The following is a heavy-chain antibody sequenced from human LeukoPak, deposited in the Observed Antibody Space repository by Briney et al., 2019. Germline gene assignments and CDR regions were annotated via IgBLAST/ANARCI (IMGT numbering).Heavy chain of an antibody. J-gene: IGHJ4*02. D-gene: IGHD1-26*01. V-gene: IGHV3-15*01. CDR3: TTDCTYSGSYDCQFEY. Sequence: GGSLRLSCAASGFTFSNAWMSWVRQAPGKGLEWVGRIKSKTDGGTTDYAAPVKGRFTISRDDSKNTLYLQMNSLKTEDTAVYYCTTDCTYSGSYDCQFEYWGQGTLVTVSS. CDR2: IKSKTDGGTT. CDR1: GFTFSNAW.